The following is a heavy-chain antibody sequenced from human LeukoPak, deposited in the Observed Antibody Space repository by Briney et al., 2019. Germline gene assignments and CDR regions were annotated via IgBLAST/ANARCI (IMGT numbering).Heavy chain of an antibody. D-gene: IGHD6-19*01. CDR3: ARVKKAVAGRNWFDP. CDR1: GYTFTSYG. CDR2: ISAYNGNT. J-gene: IGHJ5*02. V-gene: IGHV1-18*01. Sequence: ASVKVSCKASGYTFTSYGISWVRQAPGQGLERMGWISAYNGNTNYAQKLQGRVTMTTDTSTSTAYMELRSLRSDDTAVYYCARVKKAVAGRNWFDPWGQGTLVTVSS.